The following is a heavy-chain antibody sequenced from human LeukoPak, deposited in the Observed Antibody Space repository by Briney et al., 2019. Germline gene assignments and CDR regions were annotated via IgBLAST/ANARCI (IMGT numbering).Heavy chain of an antibody. D-gene: IGHD3-22*01. CDR1: GFTFSSYA. CDR3: AKSSSTSMIVVDY. J-gene: IGHJ4*02. V-gene: IGHV3-23*01. Sequence: TGGSLRLSCAASGFTFSSYAMSWVRQAPGKGLEWVSAISGSGGSTYYADSVKGRFTISRDNTKNTLYLQMKSLRAEDTAVYYCAKSSSTSMIVVDYWGQGTLVTVSS. CDR2: ISGSGGST.